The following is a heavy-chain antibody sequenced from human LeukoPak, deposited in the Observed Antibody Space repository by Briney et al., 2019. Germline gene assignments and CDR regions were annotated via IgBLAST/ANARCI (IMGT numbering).Heavy chain of an antibody. D-gene: IGHD3-3*01. CDR3: ARIYYDFWSRPAFDY. V-gene: IGHV3-7*03. CDR2: IKQDGSEK. Sequence: GGSLRLSCAASGFTFSSYWISWVRQAPGKGLEWVANIKQDGSEKYYVDSVKGRFTISRDNAKNSLYLQMNSLRAEDTAVYYCARIYYDFWSRPAFDYWGQGTLVTVSS. J-gene: IGHJ4*02. CDR1: GFTFSSYW.